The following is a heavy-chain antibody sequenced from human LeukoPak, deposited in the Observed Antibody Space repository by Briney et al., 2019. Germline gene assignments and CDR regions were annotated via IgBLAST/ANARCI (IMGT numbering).Heavy chain of an antibody. CDR1: GFTFSSHA. V-gene: IGHV3-23*01. D-gene: IGHD2-2*01. J-gene: IGHJ3*01. CDR3: AKDRGDIVVVPAALRP. Sequence: PGGSLRLSCAASGFTFSSHAMSWVRQAPGKGLEWVSAISGSGGSTYYADSVKGRFTISRDNSKNTLYLQMNSLRAEDTAVYYCAKDRGDIVVVPAALRPWGQGTMVTVSS. CDR2: ISGSGGST.